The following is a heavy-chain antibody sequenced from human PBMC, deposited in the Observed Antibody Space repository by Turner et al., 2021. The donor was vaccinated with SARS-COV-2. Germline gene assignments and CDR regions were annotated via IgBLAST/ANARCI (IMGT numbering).Heavy chain of an antibody. J-gene: IGHJ2*01. CDR3: ARRSSRLGNWYFDL. CDR2: MYYSGST. D-gene: IGHD2-15*01. Sequence: QLQLQESGPGLVKPSETLSLTCTVSGGSSSSSSYYWGWIRQPQGKGLEWIGSMYYSGSTYYNPSLKSRVTISVDTSKNQFSLKLSAVTAADTAVYYCARRSSRLGNWYFDLWGRGTLVTVSS. CDR1: GGSSSSSSYY. V-gene: IGHV4-39*01.